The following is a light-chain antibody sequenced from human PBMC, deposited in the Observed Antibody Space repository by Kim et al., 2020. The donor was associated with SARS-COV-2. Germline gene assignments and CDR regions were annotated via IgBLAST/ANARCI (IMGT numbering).Light chain of an antibody. V-gene: IGLV2-23*02. Sequence: SITISCTGNSSDVGSYNLVSWYQQHPGKAPKLMIYEVSKRPSGVSNRFSGSKSGNTASLTISGLQAEDEADYYCCSYAGSSTSPYVFGTGTKVTVL. CDR2: EVS. CDR1: SSDVGSYNL. CDR3: CSYAGSSTSPYV. J-gene: IGLJ1*01.